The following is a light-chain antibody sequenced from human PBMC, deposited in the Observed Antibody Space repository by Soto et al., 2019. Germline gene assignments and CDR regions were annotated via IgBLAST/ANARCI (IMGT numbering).Light chain of an antibody. V-gene: IGLV2-8*01. Sequence: QSALTQPLSASGSPGQSVTISCTGTSSDVGGYNYVSWYQQHPGKAPKLMVYEVSKRPSAVPDRFSGSKSGNTASLTVSGLQAENEADYYCSSYAGSNNYVFGTGTKLTVL. J-gene: IGLJ1*01. CDR2: EVS. CDR1: SSDVGGYNY. CDR3: SSYAGSNNYV.